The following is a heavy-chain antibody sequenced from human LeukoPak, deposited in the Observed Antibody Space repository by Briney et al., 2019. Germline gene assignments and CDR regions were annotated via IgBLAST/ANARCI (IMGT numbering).Heavy chain of an antibody. J-gene: IGHJ4*02. V-gene: IGHV1-2*02. CDR1: GYTFTGYY. CDR3: TIARGAMIVVDPFDY. CDR2: INPNSGGT. Sequence: ASVKVSCKAYGYTFTGYYMHLVRQAPGQGLEWMGWINPNSGGTNYEQKFQGRVTMTRDTSIRTAYMELRRLRSDDTAVYYCTIARGAMIVVDPFDYWGQGTLVTVSS. D-gene: IGHD3-22*01.